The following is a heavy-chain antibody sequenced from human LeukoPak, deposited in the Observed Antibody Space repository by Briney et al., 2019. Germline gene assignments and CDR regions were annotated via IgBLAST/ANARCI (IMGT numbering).Heavy chain of an antibody. CDR3: ARESYDFWSGYRDAFDI. D-gene: IGHD3-3*01. V-gene: IGHV4-39*07. Sequence: SETLSLTCTVSGGSISGSSYYWGWIRQPPGKGLEWIGSIYYSGSTYYNPSLKSRVTISVDTSKNQFSLKLSSVTAADTAVYYCARESYDFWSGYRDAFDIWGQGTMVTVSS. CDR1: GGSISGSSYY. J-gene: IGHJ3*02. CDR2: IYYSGST.